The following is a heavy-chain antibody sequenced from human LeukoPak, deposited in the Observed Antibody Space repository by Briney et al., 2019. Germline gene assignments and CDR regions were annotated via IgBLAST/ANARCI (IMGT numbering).Heavy chain of an antibody. CDR1: GDSISNYY. Sequence: SETLSLTCTVSGDSISNYYWNWIRQSPGKGLEWIGFIYYRGSTNYNPSLKSRVTISVDTSKKQFSLKLTSVTAADTAVYYCARDAKGLYGSSLYYSGAFDIWGLGTMVTVSS. J-gene: IGHJ3*02. V-gene: IGHV4-59*01. CDR2: IYYRGST. CDR3: ARDAKGLYGSSLYYSGAFDI. D-gene: IGHD3-22*01.